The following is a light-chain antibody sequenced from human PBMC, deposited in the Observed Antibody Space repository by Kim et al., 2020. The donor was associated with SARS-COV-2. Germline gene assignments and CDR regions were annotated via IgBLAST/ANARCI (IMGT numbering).Light chain of an antibody. V-gene: IGKV3-11*01. Sequence: SQGERATRTCRASQSISGYLAWYQHKLGQPPRLLIYDASNRATGIPARFSGSGSETDFTLSISTLEPEDSAIYYCQQRASWPVTFGQGTKVDIK. J-gene: IGKJ1*01. CDR2: DAS. CDR1: QSISGY. CDR3: QQRASWPVT.